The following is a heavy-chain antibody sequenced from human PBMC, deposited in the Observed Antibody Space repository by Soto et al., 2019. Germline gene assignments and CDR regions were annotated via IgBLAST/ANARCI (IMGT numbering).Heavy chain of an antibody. V-gene: IGHV3-21*01. CDR3: AREISASRSKYYFDY. Sequence: GGSLRLSCAASGFTFSSYSMNWVRQAPGKGLEWVSSISSSSSYIYYADSVRGRFTISRDNAKNSLYLQMNSLRAEDTAVYYCAREISASRSKYYFDYWGQGTLVTVSS. D-gene: IGHD3-3*02. CDR1: GFTFSSYS. J-gene: IGHJ4*02. CDR2: ISSSSSYI.